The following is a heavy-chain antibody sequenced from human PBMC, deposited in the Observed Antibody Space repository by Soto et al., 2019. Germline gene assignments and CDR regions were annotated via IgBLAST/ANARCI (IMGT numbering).Heavy chain of an antibody. CDR2: IIPIFGTA. Sequence: ASVKVSCKASGGTFSSYAISWVRQAPGQGLEWMGGIIPIFGTANYAQKFQGRVTITADESTSTAYMELSSLRSEDTAVYYCARVVEGSGSYIPYYYYGMDVRGQGTTVTVSS. V-gene: IGHV1-69*13. CDR3: ARVVEGSGSYIPYYYYGMDV. CDR1: GGTFSSYA. D-gene: IGHD3-10*01. J-gene: IGHJ6*02.